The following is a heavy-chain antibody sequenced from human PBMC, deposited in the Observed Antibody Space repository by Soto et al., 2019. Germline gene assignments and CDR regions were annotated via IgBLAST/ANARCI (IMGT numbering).Heavy chain of an antibody. V-gene: IGHV3-30-3*01. J-gene: IGHJ4*01. D-gene: IGHD6-13*01. CDR1: GFTFSSYA. CDR2: ISYDGSNK. CDR3: ARIAAQYFFDY. Sequence: QVQLVESGGGVVQPGRSLRLSCAASGFTFSSYAMHWVRQAPGKGLEWVAVISYDGSNKYYADSVKGRFTISSDKSKNTLYLQMNSLRAEDTAVYYCARIAAQYFFDYWCHGTLVTVSS.